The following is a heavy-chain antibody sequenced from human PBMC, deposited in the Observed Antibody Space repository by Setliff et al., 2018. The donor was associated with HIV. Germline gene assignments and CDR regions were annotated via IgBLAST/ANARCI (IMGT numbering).Heavy chain of an antibody. CDR3: AIRSRLGGSSNYFDS. J-gene: IGHJ4*02. CDR2: IYYSGST. D-gene: IGHD1-26*01. V-gene: IGHV4-39*07. CDR1: GGSIRSTSYY. Sequence: SETLSLTCTVSGGSIRSTSYYWGWIRQPTGKGLEWIGSIYYSGSTYYNPSLKSRVTISVDLSKKQISLKLSSVTAADTAIYYCAIRSRLGGSSNYFDSWGQGALVTVSS.